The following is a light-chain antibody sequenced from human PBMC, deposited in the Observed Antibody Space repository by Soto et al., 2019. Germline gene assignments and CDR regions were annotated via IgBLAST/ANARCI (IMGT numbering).Light chain of an antibody. CDR1: QSVSSNY. J-gene: IGKJ3*01. CDR2: GAS. Sequence: EIVLTQSPGTLXLSPXERATLSCRASQSVSSNYIAWYQQKPGQAPRFLIYGASSRATGIPDRFSGSGSGTDFTLTISRLEPEDFAVYYCQQYGSSSFSFGPGTKVDIK. V-gene: IGKV3-20*01. CDR3: QQYGSSSFS.